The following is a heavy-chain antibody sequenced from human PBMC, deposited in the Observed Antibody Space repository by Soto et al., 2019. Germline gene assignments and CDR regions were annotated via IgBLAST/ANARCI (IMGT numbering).Heavy chain of an antibody. CDR1: GFTFSSYS. Sequence: PGGSLRLSCAASGFTFSSYSMNWVRQAPGKGLEWVSSISSSSSYIYYADSVKGRFTISRDNAKNSLYLQMNSLRAEDTAVYYCARYSSSWYSPIDYWGQGTLVTVS. V-gene: IGHV3-21*01. D-gene: IGHD6-13*01. CDR3: ARYSSSWYSPIDY. CDR2: ISSSSSYI. J-gene: IGHJ4*02.